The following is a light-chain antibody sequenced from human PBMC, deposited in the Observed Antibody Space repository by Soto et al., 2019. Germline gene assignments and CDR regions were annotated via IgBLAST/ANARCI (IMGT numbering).Light chain of an antibody. CDR1: QSLVHANGNTF. Sequence: DVVLTQTPLSSPVALGQPATISCRSSQSLVHANGNTFLSWLHQRPGQPPRLLIYDISKRFSGVPDRFTGSGAGTDFTLRISRVEAEDVGLYYCMQITHFPRTFGQGTKVDSK. J-gene: IGKJ1*01. V-gene: IGKV2-24*01. CDR2: DIS. CDR3: MQITHFPRT.